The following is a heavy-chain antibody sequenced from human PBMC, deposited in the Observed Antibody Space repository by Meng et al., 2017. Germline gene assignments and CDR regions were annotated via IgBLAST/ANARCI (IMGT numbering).Heavy chain of an antibody. CDR2: IYHHGST. V-gene: IGHV4-38-2*02. J-gene: IGHJ3*02. Sequence: LSCAVYGGSFSGYYWGWIRQPPGKGLEWIGSIYHHGSTYDNPSLKSRVTISVDTSKNQFSLKVRSGTAADTAVYYCARDPTNWVLDVFDIWGQGTMVTVSS. CDR3: ARDPTNWVLDVFDI. CDR1: GGSFSGYY. D-gene: IGHD7-27*01.